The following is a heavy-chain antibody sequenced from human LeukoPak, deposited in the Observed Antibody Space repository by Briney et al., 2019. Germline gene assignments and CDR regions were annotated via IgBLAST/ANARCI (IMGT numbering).Heavy chain of an antibody. D-gene: IGHD6-13*01. Sequence: GGSLRLSCAASGFTFSNYGMHWVRQAPGKGLEWVAVIWYDGSNKYYADSVKGRFTISRDNSKNTVYLQVNSLRDEDTAVCYCARDLEAANTYYFDYWGQGTMVTVSS. J-gene: IGHJ4*02. CDR1: GFTFSNYG. CDR3: ARDLEAANTYYFDY. V-gene: IGHV3-33*01. CDR2: IWYDGSNK.